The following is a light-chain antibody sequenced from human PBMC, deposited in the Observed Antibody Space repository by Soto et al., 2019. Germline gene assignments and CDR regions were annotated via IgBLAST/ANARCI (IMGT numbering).Light chain of an antibody. CDR1: QSISSW. Sequence: DIQMTQSPSTLSASVRDRVTITCRASQSISSWLAWYQQKPGKAPKLLIYDASSVESGVPSRFSGSGAGTEFTLTISSLQPDDFATYYCQQYNSYWTFGQGTKVEIK. J-gene: IGKJ1*01. CDR2: DAS. CDR3: QQYNSYWT. V-gene: IGKV1-5*01.